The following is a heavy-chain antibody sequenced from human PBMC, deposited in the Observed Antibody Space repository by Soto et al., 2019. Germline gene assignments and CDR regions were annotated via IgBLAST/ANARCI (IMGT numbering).Heavy chain of an antibody. V-gene: IGHV3-23*01. CDR2: ISGSGGST. Sequence: PGGSLRLSCAASGFTFSSYAMSWVRQAPGKGLEWVSAISGSGGSTYYADSVKGRFTISRDNSKNTLYLQMSSLRAEDTAVYYCAKDLGCSSTSCYFYYYYYMDVWGKGTTVTVS. D-gene: IGHD2-2*01. CDR3: AKDLGCSSTSCYFYYYYYMDV. J-gene: IGHJ6*03. CDR1: GFTFSSYA.